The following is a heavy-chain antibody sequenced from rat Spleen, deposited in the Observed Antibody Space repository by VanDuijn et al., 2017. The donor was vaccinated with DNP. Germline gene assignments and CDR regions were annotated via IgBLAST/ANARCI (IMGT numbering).Heavy chain of an antibody. D-gene: IGHD5-1*01. Sequence: EVQLVESGGGLVQSGRSLKLSCAASGFIFSDYNMAWVRQAPKKGLEWVATISYDDGSTYYRDSVKGRFTVSRDNAKGTLYLQMDSLRSEDTATYYCARSGRSFDYWGRGVMVTVSS. CDR1: GFIFSDYN. CDR3: ARSGRSFDY. J-gene: IGHJ2*01. CDR2: ISYDDGST. V-gene: IGHV5-7*01.